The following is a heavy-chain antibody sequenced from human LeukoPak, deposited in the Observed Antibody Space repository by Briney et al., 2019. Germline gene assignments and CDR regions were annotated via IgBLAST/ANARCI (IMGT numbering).Heavy chain of an antibody. Sequence: GGSLRLSCAASGFTFDDYAMHWVRQAPGKGLEWVSGISWNSGSIGYADSVKGRFTISRDNAKNSLYLQMNSLRAEDMALYYCAKGNDWFDPWGQGTLVTVSS. V-gene: IGHV3-9*03. CDR3: AKGNDWFDP. CDR1: GFTFDDYA. CDR2: ISWNSGSI. J-gene: IGHJ5*02.